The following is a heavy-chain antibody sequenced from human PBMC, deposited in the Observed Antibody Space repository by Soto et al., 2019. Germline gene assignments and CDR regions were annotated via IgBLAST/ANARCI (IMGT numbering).Heavy chain of an antibody. J-gene: IGHJ3*02. Sequence: TGGSLRLSCAASGFTFSSYDMHWVRRATGKGLEWVSAIGTAGDTYYPGSVKGRFTISRENAKNSLYLQMNSLRAGDTAVYYCARGLYDFWSGYHDAFDIWGQGTMVTVS. CDR2: IGTAGDT. CDR3: ARGLYDFWSGYHDAFDI. CDR1: GFTFSSYD. D-gene: IGHD3-3*01. V-gene: IGHV3-13*01.